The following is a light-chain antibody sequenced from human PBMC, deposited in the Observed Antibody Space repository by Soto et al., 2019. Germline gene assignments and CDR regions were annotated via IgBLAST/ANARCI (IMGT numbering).Light chain of an antibody. J-gene: IGKJ2*01. CDR1: QHVSSN. V-gene: IGKV3-15*01. CDR3: QQYNKWPYT. Sequence: EIVRTQSPATLSVSPGGSATLSCRASQHVSSNLAWYRQKPGQPPTLLIYRASTRATGIPATFSGSGSGTEFTLPISSLQSEDFAVYYCQQYNKWPYTFGQGTKLEI. CDR2: RAS.